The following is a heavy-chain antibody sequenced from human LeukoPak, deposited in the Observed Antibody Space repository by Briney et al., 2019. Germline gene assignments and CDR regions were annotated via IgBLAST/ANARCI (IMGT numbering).Heavy chain of an antibody. J-gene: IGHJ4*02. CDR1: GFTFSSYG. CDR2: IWYDGSNK. D-gene: IGHD6-19*01. CDR3: ARDVGFRAVAGTF. V-gene: IGHV3-33*01. Sequence: GRSLRLSCAASGFTFSSYGMHWVRQAPGKGLEWVAVIWYDGSNKYYADSVKGRFTISRDNSKNTLYLQMNSLRAEDTAVYYCARDVGFRAVAGTFWGQGTLVTVSP.